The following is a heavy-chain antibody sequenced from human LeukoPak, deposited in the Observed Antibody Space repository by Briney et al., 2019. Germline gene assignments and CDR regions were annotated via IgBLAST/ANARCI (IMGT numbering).Heavy chain of an antibody. Sequence: GGSLRLSCAASGFTFTRFNMNWVRQAPGKGLELVSSITTSGTYIYYADSVKGRFNISRDNAKNSLYLQMNSLRAEDTAVYYCARPFYYDNNGGEGMDVWGQGTTVTVSS. CDR2: ITTSGTYI. V-gene: IGHV3-21*06. CDR3: ARPFYYDNNGGEGMDV. CDR1: GFTFTRFN. D-gene: IGHD3-22*01. J-gene: IGHJ6*02.